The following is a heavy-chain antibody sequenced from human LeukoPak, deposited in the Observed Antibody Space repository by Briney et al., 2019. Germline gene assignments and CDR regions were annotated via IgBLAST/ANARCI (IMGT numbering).Heavy chain of an antibody. D-gene: IGHD6-19*01. CDR2: VWYDGTNK. CDR3: ARTLTVTGTGPFDY. V-gene: IGHV3-30*02. Sequence: GGSLRLSCVASGFTFSSYWMHWVRQAPGKGLEWVAFVWYDGTNKYYADSVKGRFTISRDNSKNTLFPQLYGLRPEDTAVYYCARTLTVTGTGPFDYWGQGTLVSVSS. J-gene: IGHJ4*02. CDR1: GFTFSSYW.